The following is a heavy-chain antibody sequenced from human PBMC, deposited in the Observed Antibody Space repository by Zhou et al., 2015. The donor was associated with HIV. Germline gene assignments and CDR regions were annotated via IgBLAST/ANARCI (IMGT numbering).Heavy chain of an antibody. CDR2: IIPIFGTA. D-gene: IGHD2-15*01. CDR1: GGTFSSYA. J-gene: IGHJ5*02. CDR3: ARVAPEYCSGGSCYPSNWFDP. V-gene: IGHV1-69*01. Sequence: QVQLVQSGAEVKKPGSSVKVSCKASGGTFSSYAISWVRQAPGQGLEWMGGIIPIFGTANYAQKFQGRVTITADESTSTAYMELSSLRSEDTAVYYCARVAPEYCSGGSCYPSNWFDPWGQGTLVTVSS.